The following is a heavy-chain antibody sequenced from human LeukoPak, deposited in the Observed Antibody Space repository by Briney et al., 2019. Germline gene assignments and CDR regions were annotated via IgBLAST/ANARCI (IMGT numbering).Heavy chain of an antibody. J-gene: IGHJ4*02. Sequence: GGSLRLSCAASGFTFSSYTMNWVRQAPGKGLEWVSSISSSSSYIYYADSVKGRFTISRDNAKNSLYLQMNSLRAEDTAMYYCARATTYDILTGYFDYWGQGTLVTVSS. V-gene: IGHV3-21*01. CDR2: ISSSSSYI. CDR3: ARATTYDILTGYFDY. CDR1: GFTFSSYT. D-gene: IGHD3-9*01.